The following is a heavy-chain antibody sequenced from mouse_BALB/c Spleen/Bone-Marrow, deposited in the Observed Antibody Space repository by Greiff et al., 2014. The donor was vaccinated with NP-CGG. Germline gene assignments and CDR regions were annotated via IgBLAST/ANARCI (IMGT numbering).Heavy chain of an antibody. CDR1: GYTFTDYI. V-gene: IGHV1-77*01. J-gene: IGHJ3*01. CDR2: IYPGTGST. Sequence: VQLQQSGPELVKPGASVKMSCKASGYTFTDYIISWVKQRVGQGLEWIGEIYPGTGSTXXNEKFKGKATLTADKSSNIAYMQLSSLTSEDSAVYFCARRRNVWFAYWGQGTLVTVSA. CDR3: ARRRNVWFAY.